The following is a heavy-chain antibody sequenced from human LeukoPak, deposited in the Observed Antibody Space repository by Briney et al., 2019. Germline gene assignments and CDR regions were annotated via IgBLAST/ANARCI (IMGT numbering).Heavy chain of an antibody. CDR3: ARRLTQYDCFDP. V-gene: IGHV6-1*01. CDR2: TYYRSTWYN. J-gene: IGHJ5*02. CDR1: GDSVSSNSVT. Sequence: SQTLSLTCAISGDSVSSNSVTWNWIRQSPSRGLEWLGRTYYRSTWYNDYAVSVRGRITVNPDTSKNQFSLHLNSVTPEDTAVYYCARRLTQYDCFDPWGKGILVTVSS. D-gene: IGHD2-2*01.